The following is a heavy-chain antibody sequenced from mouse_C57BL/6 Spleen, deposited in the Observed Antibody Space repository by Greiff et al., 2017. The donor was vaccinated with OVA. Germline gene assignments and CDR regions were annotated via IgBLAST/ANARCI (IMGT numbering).Heavy chain of an antibody. CDR3: ARHGNDYAMDY. CDR2: ISNGGGST. CDR1: GFTFSDYY. V-gene: IGHV5-12*01. J-gene: IGHJ4*01. D-gene: IGHD2-1*01. Sequence: DVQLVESGGGLVQPGGSLKLSCAASGFTFSDYYMYWVRQTPEKRLEWVAYISNGGGSTYYPDTVKGRFTISRDNAKNTLYLQMSRLKSEDTAMYYCARHGNDYAMDYWGQGTSVTVSS.